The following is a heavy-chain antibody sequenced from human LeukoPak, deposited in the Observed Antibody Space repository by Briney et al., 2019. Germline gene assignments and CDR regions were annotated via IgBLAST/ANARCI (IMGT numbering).Heavy chain of an antibody. Sequence: GGSLRLSCAASGFTFSSYGMSWVRQAPGKGLQWVSTISGSGGSTHYADSVKGRFTISRDNSKNTMYLQMNSLRAEDAAVYYCAKGVDYYYYYYMDVWGKGTTVTISS. V-gene: IGHV3-23*01. CDR2: ISGSGGST. CDR1: GFTFSSYG. CDR3: AKGVDYYYYYYMDV. J-gene: IGHJ6*03. D-gene: IGHD2-15*01.